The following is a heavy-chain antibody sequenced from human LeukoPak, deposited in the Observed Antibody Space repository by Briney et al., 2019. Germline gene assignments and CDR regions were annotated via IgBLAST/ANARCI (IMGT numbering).Heavy chain of an antibody. V-gene: IGHV3-74*01. CDR2: INSDGTNT. J-gene: IGHJ3*02. Sequence: GGSLRLSCAASGFTFSSYWMHWVRQGPGKGLVWVSRINSDGTNTSYADSVKGRFTISRDNAKNTLYLQMNSLRAEDTAVYYCTRDQTLVGAPDAFDIWGQGTIVTVSS. CDR1: GFTFSSYW. CDR3: TRDQTLVGAPDAFDI. D-gene: IGHD1-26*01.